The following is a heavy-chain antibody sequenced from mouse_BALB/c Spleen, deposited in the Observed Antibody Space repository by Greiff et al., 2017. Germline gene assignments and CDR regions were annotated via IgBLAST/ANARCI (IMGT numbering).Heavy chain of an antibody. D-gene: IGHD1-1*01. CDR1: GFTFSSFG. J-gene: IGHJ2*01. Sequence: EVQLVESGGGLVQPGGSRKLSCAASGFTFSSFGMHWVRQAPEKGLEWVAYISSGSSTIYYADTVKGRFTISRDNPKNTLFLQMTSLRSEDTAMYYCARGYYGSSFLAGYWGQGTTLTVSS. V-gene: IGHV5-17*02. CDR2: ISSGSSTI. CDR3: ARGYYGSSFLAGY.